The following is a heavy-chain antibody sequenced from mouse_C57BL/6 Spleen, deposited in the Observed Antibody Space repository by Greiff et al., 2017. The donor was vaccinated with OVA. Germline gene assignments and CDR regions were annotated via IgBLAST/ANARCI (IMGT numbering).Heavy chain of an antibody. CDR2: IYPRSGNT. V-gene: IGHV1-81*01. D-gene: IGHD2-3*01. CDR3: ARGVDANPSGRY. J-gene: IGHJ2*01. CDR1: GYTFTSYG. Sequence: QVQLQQSGAELARPGASVKLSCKASGYTFTSYGISWVKQRTGQGLEWIGEIYPRSGNTYYNEKFKGKATLTADKSSSTAYMELRSLTSEDSAVYFGARGVDANPSGRYWGQGTTLTVSS.